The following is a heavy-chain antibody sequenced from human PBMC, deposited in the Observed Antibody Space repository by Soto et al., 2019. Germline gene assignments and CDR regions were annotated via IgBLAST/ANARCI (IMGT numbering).Heavy chain of an antibody. V-gene: IGHV5-51*01. CDR3: ASAWVWGDFAFDI. CDR1: GYSFTNYW. CDR2: IYPGDSDT. J-gene: IGHJ3*02. D-gene: IGHD3-16*01. Sequence: GESLKISCKGSGYSFTNYWIGWVRQMPGKGLEWMGIIYPGDSDTRYSPSFQGQVTISADKSISTAYLQWSSLKASDTAMYYCASAWVWGDFAFDIWGQGTMVTVSS.